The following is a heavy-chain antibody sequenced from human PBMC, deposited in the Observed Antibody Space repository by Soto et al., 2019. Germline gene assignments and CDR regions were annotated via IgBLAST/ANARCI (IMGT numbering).Heavy chain of an antibody. V-gene: IGHV4-34*01. J-gene: IGHJ6*03. CDR3: ARGLSHGYYYYYYMDV. CDR1: GGSFSGYY. CDR2: INHSGST. Sequence: SETLSLTCAVYGGSFSGYYWSWIRQPPGKGLEWIGEINHSGSTNYNPSLKSRVTISVDTSKNQFSLKLSSVTAADTAVYYCARGLSHGYYYYYYMDVWGKGTTVTVSS.